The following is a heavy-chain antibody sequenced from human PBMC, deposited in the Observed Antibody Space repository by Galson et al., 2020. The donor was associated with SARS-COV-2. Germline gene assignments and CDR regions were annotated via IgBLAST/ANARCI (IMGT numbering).Heavy chain of an antibody. J-gene: IGHJ6*02. CDR2: IYYSGST. CDR3: AREFYSYGASDV. D-gene: IGHD5-18*01. Sequence: SETLSLTCTVSGGSISSGGYYWSWIRQHPGKGLEWIGYIYYSGSTYYNPSLKSRVTISVDTSKNQFSLKLSSVTAADTAMYYCAREFYSYGASDVWGQGTTFTVSS. CDR1: GGSISSGGYY. V-gene: IGHV4-31*03.